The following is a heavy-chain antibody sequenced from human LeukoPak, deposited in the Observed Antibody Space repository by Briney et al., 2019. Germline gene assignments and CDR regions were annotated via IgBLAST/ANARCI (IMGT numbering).Heavy chain of an antibody. D-gene: IGHD1-26*01. CDR1: GYTFTGYY. Sequence: ASVKVSCKASGYTFTGYYMHWVRQAPGQGLEWMGWINPNSGGTNYAQKFQGRVTMTRDTSISTAYMELSRLRSDDTAVYYCARDRETAYGMDVWGQGTTLTVSS. J-gene: IGHJ6*02. CDR2: INPNSGGT. V-gene: IGHV1-2*02. CDR3: ARDRETAYGMDV.